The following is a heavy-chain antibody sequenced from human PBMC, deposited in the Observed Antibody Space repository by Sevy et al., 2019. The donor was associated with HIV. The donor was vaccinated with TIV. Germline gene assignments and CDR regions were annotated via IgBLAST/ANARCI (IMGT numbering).Heavy chain of an antibody. V-gene: IGHV3-21*01. Sequence: GGSLRPSCGASGFTFSRYSMNWVRQAPGKGLEWVSSISSGNSYIYYADSVKGRFTISRDNAKNSLYLHMNSLRAEDTAVYYCARGSGAVVAGNYFDYWGQGILVTVSS. CDR3: ARGSGAVVAGNYFDY. D-gene: IGHD6-19*01. CDR2: ISSGNSYI. CDR1: GFTFSRYS. J-gene: IGHJ4*02.